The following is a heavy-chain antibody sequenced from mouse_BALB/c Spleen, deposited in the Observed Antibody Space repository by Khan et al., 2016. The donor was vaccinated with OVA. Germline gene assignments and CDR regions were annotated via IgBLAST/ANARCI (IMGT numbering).Heavy chain of an antibody. Sequence: EVELVESGGGLVKPGGSLKLSCAASGFIFSTYAMSWVRQTPEKRLEWVATISSDGDYTYYPDNVTGRFTISRDNAKNTLYLQMSSLRSEDTAMYYCARSPYGNFAYWGQGTLVTVSA. D-gene: IGHD2-1*01. J-gene: IGHJ3*01. V-gene: IGHV5-9-3*01. CDR1: GFIFSTYA. CDR3: ARSPYGNFAY. CDR2: ISSDGDYT.